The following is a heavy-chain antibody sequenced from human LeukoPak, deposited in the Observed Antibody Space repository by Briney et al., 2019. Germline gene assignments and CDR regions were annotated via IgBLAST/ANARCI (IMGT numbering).Heavy chain of an antibody. Sequence: SETLSLTCAVYDGSFSGHYWTWIRQFPGRGLEWIGEINDSGGTNYNPSLKRRVNVLVDTSKNQFSLKLTSVTAADTAVYYCARRVTVIYYMDLWGKGTTVTVSS. J-gene: IGHJ6*03. CDR1: DGSFSGHY. CDR2: INDSGGT. D-gene: IGHD3-22*01. CDR3: ARRVTVIYYMDL. V-gene: IGHV4-34*01.